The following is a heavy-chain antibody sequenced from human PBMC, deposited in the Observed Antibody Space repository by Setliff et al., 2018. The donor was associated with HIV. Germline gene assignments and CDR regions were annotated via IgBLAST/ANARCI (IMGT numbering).Heavy chain of an antibody. J-gene: IGHJ4*02. V-gene: IGHV3-23*01. Sequence: GGSLRLSCAASGFTFSNYAMSWVRQAPGKGLEWISYIGSRGTPVKGRFTISRDNSKNTLYLQMNSLRAEDTAVYYCANGFGDSNSIDYWGQGTLVTVSS. CDR2: IGSRG. CDR1: GFTFSNYA. CDR3: ANGFGDSNSIDY. D-gene: IGHD3-10*01.